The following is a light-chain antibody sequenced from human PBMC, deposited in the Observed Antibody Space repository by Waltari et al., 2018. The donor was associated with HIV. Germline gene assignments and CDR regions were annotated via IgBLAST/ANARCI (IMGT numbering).Light chain of an antibody. V-gene: IGKV1-27*01. Sequence: DVQMTQSPSSLSAYVGDRVAITCRASQGIGSDLAWYQQKPGKVPKLLIYAASTLQSGAPSRFSGSGSGTDFTLTITNLQTEDFSFYYCQRYDRAPYTLGPGTRLELK. CDR3: QRYDRAPYT. CDR1: QGIGSD. CDR2: AAS. J-gene: IGKJ2*01.